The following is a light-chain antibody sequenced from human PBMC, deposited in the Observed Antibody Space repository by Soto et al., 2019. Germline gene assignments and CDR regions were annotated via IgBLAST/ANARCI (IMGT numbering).Light chain of an antibody. CDR3: QQYGSSPPT. CDR1: QSIAGSTY. V-gene: IGKV3-20*01. Sequence: EIVLTQSPGTLSLSPGERATLSCRASQSIAGSTYLAWYQQKPGQSPRLLIYGASSRATGGPDRFSGSGSGTDFTLTISRLEPEDSAVYYCQQYGSSPPTFGQGTKVEIK. J-gene: IGKJ1*01. CDR2: GAS.